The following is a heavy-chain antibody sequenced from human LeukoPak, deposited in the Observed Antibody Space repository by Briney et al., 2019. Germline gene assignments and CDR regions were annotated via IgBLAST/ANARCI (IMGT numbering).Heavy chain of an antibody. CDR1: GFTFSSYV. V-gene: IGHV3-23*01. CDR3: AKNAAGIVLMIYAPLDS. D-gene: IGHD2-8*01. J-gene: IGHJ4*02. Sequence: GGSLRLSCAASGFTFSSYVMSWVRQAPGKGLEWVSTLSGSGGSTYYADSVKGRFTISGDESKNTLSLQMNSLRPEDTAVYYCAKNAAGIVLMIYAPLDSWGQGTLVTVSS. CDR2: LSGSGGST.